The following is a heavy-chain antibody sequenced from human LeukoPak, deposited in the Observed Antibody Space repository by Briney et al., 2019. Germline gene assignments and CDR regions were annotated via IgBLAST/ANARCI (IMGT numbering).Heavy chain of an antibody. V-gene: IGHV4-38-2*02. J-gene: IGHJ6*03. CDR3: ARVGGYDYYYYYMDV. Sequence: SETLSLTCTVSGYSISGGYYWDWIRQPPGKGLEWIGAIYHSGSTYYNPSLKSRVTISVDTSKNQFSLKLSSVTAADTAVYYCARVGGYDYYYYYMDVWGKGTTVTVSS. D-gene: IGHD5-12*01. CDR1: GYSISGGYY. CDR2: IYHSGST.